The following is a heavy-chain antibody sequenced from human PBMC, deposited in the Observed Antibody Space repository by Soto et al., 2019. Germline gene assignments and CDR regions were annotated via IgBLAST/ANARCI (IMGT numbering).Heavy chain of an antibody. J-gene: IGHJ4*02. Sequence: SVKVSCKASGYTPTTYPLHWVRQAPGQSLEWMGYITGASGDTRYSQKFHDRVTITRDTSANTAYLELNSLTSEDTAVYHCGTGLRFVAYSLKRWGQGTLVTVYS. CDR2: ITGASGDT. D-gene: IGHD3-3*01. CDR1: GYTPTTYP. V-gene: IGHV1-3*01. CDR3: GTGLRFVAYSLKR.